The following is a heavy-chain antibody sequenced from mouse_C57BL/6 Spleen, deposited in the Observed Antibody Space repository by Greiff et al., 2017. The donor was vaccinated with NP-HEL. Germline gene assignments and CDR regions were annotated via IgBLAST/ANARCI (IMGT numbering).Heavy chain of an antibody. CDR2: INPNYGTT. D-gene: IGHD1-1*01. V-gene: IGHV1-39*01. CDR3: ARGFGTTVVATNFDY. J-gene: IGHJ2*01. Sequence: EVKLMESGPELVKPGASVKISCKASGYSFTDYNMNWVKQSNGKSLEWIGVINPNYGTTSYNQKFKGKATLTVDQSSSTAYVQLNSLTSEDSAVYYCARGFGTTVVATNFDYWGQGTTLTVSS. CDR1: GYSFTDYN.